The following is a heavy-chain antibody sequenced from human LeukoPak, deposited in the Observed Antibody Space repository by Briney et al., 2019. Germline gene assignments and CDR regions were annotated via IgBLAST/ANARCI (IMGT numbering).Heavy chain of an antibody. CDR1: RGSISSGGYY. CDR2: IYHGGNA. J-gene: IGHJ3*02. D-gene: IGHD2-15*01. V-gene: IGHV4-30-2*01. CDR3: ARDRGGAARGAFDI. Sequence: TASETLSLTCTVSRGSISSGGYYWSWIRQPPGKGLEWIGYIYHGGNAYYNPSLKSRVTISVDRSKNQFSLQLSSVTAADTAVYYCARDRGGAARGAFDIWGQGTMVTVSS.